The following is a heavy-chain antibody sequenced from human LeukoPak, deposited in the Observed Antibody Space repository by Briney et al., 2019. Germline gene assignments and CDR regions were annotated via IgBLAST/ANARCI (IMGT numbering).Heavy chain of an antibody. V-gene: IGHV3-74*01. CDR1: GFTFSSYW. J-gene: IGHJ4*02. Sequence: GGSLRLSFAASGFTFSSYWMHWIRQAPGKGLVWVSRIHSDGIGTSYADSVRGRFTISRDNAKNTVYLQMNSLRAEDTAVYYCARDQGSFDYWGQGTLVTVSS. CDR2: IHSDGIGT. CDR3: ARDQGSFDY.